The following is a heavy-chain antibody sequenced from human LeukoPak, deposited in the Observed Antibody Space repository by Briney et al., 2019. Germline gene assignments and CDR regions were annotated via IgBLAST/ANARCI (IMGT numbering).Heavy chain of an antibody. D-gene: IGHD5-12*01. Sequence: GGSLRLSCAASGFTVSNNYMSWVRQAPGKGLEWVSIIYSGGSIYYADSVKGRFTISRDNAKNSLYLQMNSLRAEDTAVYYCAKDRDSGNDLAYFDYWGQGTLVTVSS. J-gene: IGHJ4*02. CDR2: IYSGGSI. V-gene: IGHV3-53*01. CDR3: AKDRDSGNDLAYFDY. CDR1: GFTVSNNY.